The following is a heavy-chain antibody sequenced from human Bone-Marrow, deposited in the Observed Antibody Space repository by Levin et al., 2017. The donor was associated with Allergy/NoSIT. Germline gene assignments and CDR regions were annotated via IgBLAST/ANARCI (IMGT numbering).Heavy chain of an antibody. CDR1: VYTFTRYY. V-gene: IGHV1-46*01. Sequence: ASVKVSCKASVYTFTRYYMHWVRQAPGQGLEWMGIINPSGGSTTYAQKFQGRVTMTSDTSTSTVYMELSSLRSEATAVYYCARDTGEVVRRLYGMDVWGQGTTVTVSS. CDR3: ARDTGEVVRRLYGMDV. J-gene: IGHJ6*02. CDR2: INPSGGST. D-gene: IGHD1-1*01.